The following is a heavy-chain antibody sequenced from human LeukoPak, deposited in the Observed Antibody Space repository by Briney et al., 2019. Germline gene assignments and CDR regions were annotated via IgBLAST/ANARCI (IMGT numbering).Heavy chain of an antibody. CDR3: ARVSEMGYRQSGIDY. CDR1: GYTFTGYY. J-gene: IGHJ4*02. CDR2: IDPNSGGT. V-gene: IGHV1-2*02. Sequence: ASVKVSCKASGYTFTGYYMHWVRQAPGQGLEWMGWIDPNSGGTNYAQKFQGRVTMTRDTSISTAYMQLSRLRSDDTAVYYCARVSEMGYRQSGIDYWGQGTLVTVSS. D-gene: IGHD1-26*01.